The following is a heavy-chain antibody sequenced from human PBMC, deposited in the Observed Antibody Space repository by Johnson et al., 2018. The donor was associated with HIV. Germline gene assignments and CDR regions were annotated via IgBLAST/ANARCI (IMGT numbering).Heavy chain of an antibody. CDR3: ATRDPTHRPGVFDI. Sequence: VLLVESGGGLVQPGGSLRLSCAASGFTFSSYWMSWVRQAPGKGLEWVANIKQDGSEKYYVDSVKGRFTISRDNAKNSLYLQMNSLRAEDTAVYYCATRDPTHRPGVFDIWGQGTMVTVSS. J-gene: IGHJ3*02. V-gene: IGHV3-7*02. D-gene: IGHD1-14*01. CDR1: GFTFSSYW. CDR2: IKQDGSEK.